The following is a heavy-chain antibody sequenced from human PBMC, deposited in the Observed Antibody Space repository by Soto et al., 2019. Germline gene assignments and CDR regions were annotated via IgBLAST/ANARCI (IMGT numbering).Heavy chain of an antibody. CDR3: ARGVLANWGPENWFDP. CDR2: IYYSGSA. V-gene: IGHV4-31*03. CDR1: GASISRGAYY. Sequence: PSETLSLTCSVSGASISRGAYYWTWIRQHPGRGLEWIGNIYYSGSAYYNPSLKSRITISVDTSKNQFSLKLSSVTAADSAVYYCARGVLANWGPENWFDPWGQGTLVTVSS. D-gene: IGHD7-27*01. J-gene: IGHJ5*02.